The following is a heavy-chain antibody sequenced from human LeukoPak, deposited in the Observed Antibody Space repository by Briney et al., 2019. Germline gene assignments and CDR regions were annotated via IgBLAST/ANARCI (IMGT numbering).Heavy chain of an antibody. D-gene: IGHD2-15*01. J-gene: IGHJ4*02. V-gene: IGHV3-11*01. CDR2: ISSSGSTI. Sequence: GGSLRLSCAASGFTFSDYYMSWIRQAPGKGLEWVSYISSSGSTIYYADSVKGRFTISRDNAKDSLYLQMNSLRAEDTAVYYCARVPVYCSGGSCYPDTCLDYWGQGTLVTVSS. CDR3: ARVPVYCSGGSCYPDTCLDY. CDR1: GFTFSDYY.